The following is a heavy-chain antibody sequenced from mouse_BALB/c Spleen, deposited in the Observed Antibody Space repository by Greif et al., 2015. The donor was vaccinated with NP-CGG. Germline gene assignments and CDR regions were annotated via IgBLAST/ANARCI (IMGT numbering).Heavy chain of an antibody. CDR2: IYPGNVNT. Sequence: QVPLQQSGPELVKPGASVRISCKASGYTFTSYYIHWVKQRPGQGLEWIGWIYPGNVNTKYNEKFKGKATLTADKSSSTAYMQLSSLTSEDSAVYFCARSLTTVGFDYWGQGTTLTVSS. CDR3: ARSLTTVGFDY. J-gene: IGHJ2*01. CDR1: GYTFTSYY. V-gene: IGHV1S56*01. D-gene: IGHD1-1*01.